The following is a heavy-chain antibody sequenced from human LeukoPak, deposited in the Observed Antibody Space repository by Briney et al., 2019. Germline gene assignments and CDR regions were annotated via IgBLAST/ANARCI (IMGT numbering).Heavy chain of an antibody. CDR2: ISSSSSTI. CDR3: AREENYYDSSGYYYDY. Sequence: PGGSLRLSCAASGFTFSSYSMNWVRQAPGKGLEWVSYISSSSSTIYYADSVKGRFTISRDNAKNSLYLQMNSLRAEDTAVYYCAREENYYDSSGYYYDYWGQGTLVTVSS. J-gene: IGHJ4*02. D-gene: IGHD3-22*01. V-gene: IGHV3-48*04. CDR1: GFTFSSYS.